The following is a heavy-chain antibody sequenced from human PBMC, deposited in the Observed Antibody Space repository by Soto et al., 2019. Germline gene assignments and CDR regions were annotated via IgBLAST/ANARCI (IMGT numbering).Heavy chain of an antibody. CDR3: ARGKGRGVMVMDV. D-gene: IGHD3-10*01. V-gene: IGHV6-1*01. CDR2: TYYRSKWYN. Sequence: LSAHRASSSDSVYSNNGAWNWSRQSPSRGHEWLGRTYYRSKWYNDYAVSVKSRITIHPATSKNQFSLQLNSVTPEDTAVYYCARGKGRGVMVMDVWGQGTTVTVSS. J-gene: IGHJ6*02. CDR1: SDSVYSNNGA.